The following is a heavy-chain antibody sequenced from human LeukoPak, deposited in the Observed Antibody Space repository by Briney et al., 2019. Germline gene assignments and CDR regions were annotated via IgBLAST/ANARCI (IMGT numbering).Heavy chain of an antibody. D-gene: IGHD6-13*01. Sequence: GGSLRLSCAASGFTFSSYAMHWVRQAPGKGLEWVAVMSYDGSNKYYADSVKGRFTISRDNSKNTLYLQMNSLRAEDTAVYYCAKESIAAAGTFLDYWGQGTLVTVSS. CDR1: GFTFSSYA. J-gene: IGHJ4*02. V-gene: IGHV3-30*04. CDR3: AKESIAAAGTFLDY. CDR2: MSYDGSNK.